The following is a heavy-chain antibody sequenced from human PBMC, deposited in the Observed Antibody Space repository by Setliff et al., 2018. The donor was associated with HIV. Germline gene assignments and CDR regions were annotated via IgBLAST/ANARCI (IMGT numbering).Heavy chain of an antibody. J-gene: IGHJ3*02. CDR3: ARDNWVGGFDI. CDR2: IVGSGAAK. D-gene: IGHD7-27*01. CDR1: GFTFSTYA. Sequence: CAASGFTFSTYAMSWVRQAPGKGLEWVSGIVGSGAAKYYADSVKGRFTISRDNAKNTLYPQMNSLRAEHTAVYYCARDNWVGGFDIWVPGNLVTVSS. V-gene: IGHV3-23*01.